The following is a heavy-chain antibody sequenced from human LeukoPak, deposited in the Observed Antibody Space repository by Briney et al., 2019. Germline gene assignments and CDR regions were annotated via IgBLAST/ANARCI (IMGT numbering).Heavy chain of an antibody. CDR1: GYTFTSYY. Sequence: GASVKVSCKASGYTFTSYYMHWVRQAPGQGLEWMGIINPSGGSTSYAQKFQGRVTMTEDTSTDTAYMELSSLRSEDTAVYYCATDVGLAAAVGDAFDIWGQGTMVTVSS. D-gene: IGHD6-13*01. V-gene: IGHV1-46*01. CDR2: INPSGGST. J-gene: IGHJ3*02. CDR3: ATDVGLAAAVGDAFDI.